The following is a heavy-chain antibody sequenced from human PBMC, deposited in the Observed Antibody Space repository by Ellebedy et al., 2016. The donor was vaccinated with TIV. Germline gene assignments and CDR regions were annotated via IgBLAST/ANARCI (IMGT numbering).Heavy chain of an antibody. Sequence: AASVKVSCKASGYSFIGFHIYWVRQAPGQGLEWMGWINPNSGGTNYAQKFQGRVTMTTDTSISTAYMELSRLRSDDTAIYYCARGPSGGYYYGSGSIYYYYGMDVWGQGTKVTVSS. CDR3: ARGPSGGYYYGSGSIYYYYGMDV. V-gene: IGHV1-2*02. CDR2: INPNSGGT. D-gene: IGHD3-10*01. CDR1: GYSFIGFH. J-gene: IGHJ6*02.